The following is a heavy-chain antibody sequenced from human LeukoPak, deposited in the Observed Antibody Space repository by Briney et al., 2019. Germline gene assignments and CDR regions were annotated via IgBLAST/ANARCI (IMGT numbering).Heavy chain of an antibody. J-gene: IGHJ4*02. CDR2: ISSSSSYI. CDR3: ARDPPLIAVAGTDGY. D-gene: IGHD6-19*01. CDR1: GFTFSSYS. V-gene: IGHV3-21*01. Sequence: GGSLRLSCAASGFTFSSYSMNWVRQAPGKGLEWVSSISSSSSYIYYAGSVKGRFTISRDNAKNSLYLQMNSLRAEDTAVYYCARDPPLIAVAGTDGYWGQGTLVTVSS.